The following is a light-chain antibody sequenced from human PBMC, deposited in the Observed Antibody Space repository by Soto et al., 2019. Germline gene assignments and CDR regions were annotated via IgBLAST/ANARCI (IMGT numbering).Light chain of an antibody. CDR3: QSFDNSLGVL. CDR1: SSNIGAGYD. Sequence: QSVLTQPPSVSGAPGQRVTISCTGSSSNIGAGYDVQWYQQLPGTAPKLLIYGNTNRPSGVPDRFSGSKSGTTASLAITGLQTEDEADYYCQSFDNSLGVLFGGGTQLTVL. V-gene: IGLV1-40*01. J-gene: IGLJ2*01. CDR2: GNT.